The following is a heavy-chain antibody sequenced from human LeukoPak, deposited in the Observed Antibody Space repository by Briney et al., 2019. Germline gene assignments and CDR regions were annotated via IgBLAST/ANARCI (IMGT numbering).Heavy chain of an antibody. CDR2: INSDGSST. Sequence: GGSLRLSCAASGFTFSSYWMHWVRHAPGKGLVWVSRINSDGSSTSYADSVKGRFTISRDNAKNTLYLQMNSLRAEDTAVYYCARANYYDSSGLYYFDYWGQGTLVTVSS. CDR1: GFTFSSYW. V-gene: IGHV3-74*01. D-gene: IGHD3-22*01. CDR3: ARANYYDSSGLYYFDY. J-gene: IGHJ4*02.